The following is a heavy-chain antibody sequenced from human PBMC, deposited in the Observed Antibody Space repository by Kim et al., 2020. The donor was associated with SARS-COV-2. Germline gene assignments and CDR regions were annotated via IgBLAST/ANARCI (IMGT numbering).Heavy chain of an antibody. Sequence: SETLSLTCTVSGVSSRGTNWWSWVRQPPGKGLEWIGEIYESGYTNYNPSLKTRVTISVDKSKNQFSLKLSSVTAADTAVYYCARFLPGSPADQSWNAFDIWGQGTMVTVSS. D-gene: IGHD2-2*01. V-gene: IGHV4-4*02. CDR1: GVSSRGTNW. J-gene: IGHJ3*02. CDR3: ARFLPGSPADQSWNAFDI. CDR2: IYESGYT.